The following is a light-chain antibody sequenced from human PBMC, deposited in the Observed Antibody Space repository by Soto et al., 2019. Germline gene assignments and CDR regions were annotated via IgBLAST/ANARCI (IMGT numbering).Light chain of an antibody. Sequence: EIVMTQSPATLSVSPGEGVTLSCRASQSVSTYLAWYQQKPGQAPSLLICGASNRATGVAARFSGSGSGTDFTLTIRSLEPEDSAVYYCQQRDSWWTFGQGTKLDIK. J-gene: IGKJ1*01. CDR3: QQRDSWWT. CDR1: QSVSTY. V-gene: IGKV3-11*01. CDR2: GAS.